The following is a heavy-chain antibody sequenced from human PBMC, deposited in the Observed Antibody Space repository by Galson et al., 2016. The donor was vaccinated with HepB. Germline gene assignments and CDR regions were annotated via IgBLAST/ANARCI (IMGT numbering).Heavy chain of an antibody. CDR1: GFTFSSYA. J-gene: IGHJ4*02. CDR3: ARDAGESIWYSDY. D-gene: IGHD3-3*02. CDR2: IKATGAT. Sequence: SLRLSCAASGFTFSSYAMKWVRQAPGKGLEWVSAIKATGATYYADSVTGRFTISRDISKNTLYLQMNSLRAEDTAVYYCARDAGESIWYSDYWGQGTLVTVSS. V-gene: IGHV3-23*01.